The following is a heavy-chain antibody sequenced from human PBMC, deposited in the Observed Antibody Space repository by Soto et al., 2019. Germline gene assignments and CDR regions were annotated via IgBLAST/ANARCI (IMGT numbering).Heavy chain of an antibody. CDR2: IYYSGST. CDR1: GGSTSSYY. J-gene: IGHJ1*01. D-gene: IGHD6-13*01. V-gene: IGHV4-59*08. CDR3: ARHLGKGAAGSSGYFQH. Sequence: SETLSLTCTVSGGSTSSYYWSWIRQPPGKGLEWIGYIYYSGSTNYNPSLKSRVTISVDTSKNQFSLKLSSVTAADTAVYYCARHLGKGAAGSSGYFQHWGQGTLVTVSS.